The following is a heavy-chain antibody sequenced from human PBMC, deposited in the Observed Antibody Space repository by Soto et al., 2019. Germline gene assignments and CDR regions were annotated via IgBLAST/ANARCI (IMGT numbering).Heavy chain of an antibody. CDR1: GFTFSSYA. V-gene: IGHV3-30-3*01. CDR2: ISYDGSNK. D-gene: IGHD2-21*01. Sequence: GGSLRLSCAASGFTFSSYAMHWVRQAPGKGLEWVAVISYDGSNKYYADSVKGRFTISRDNSKNTLYLQMNSLRAEDTAVYYCARDLRRGTVVLFDYWGQGTLVTVSS. CDR3: ARDLRRGTVVLFDY. J-gene: IGHJ4*02.